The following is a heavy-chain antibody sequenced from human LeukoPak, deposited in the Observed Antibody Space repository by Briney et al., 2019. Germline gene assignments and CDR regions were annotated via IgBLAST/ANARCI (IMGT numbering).Heavy chain of an antibody. CDR2: ISRDGSVT. D-gene: IGHD2-8*02. CDR3: GRRYCSGATCYFDY. Sequence: GGSLRLSCAASGFALSNYWMDWVRQAPGEGLVWLSHISRDGSVTNYADSVKGRFTISRDNAKSTLSLQMNSLRAEDTGVYYCGRRYCSGATCYFDYWGQGTLVTVSS. CDR1: GFALSNYW. V-gene: IGHV3-74*01. J-gene: IGHJ4*02.